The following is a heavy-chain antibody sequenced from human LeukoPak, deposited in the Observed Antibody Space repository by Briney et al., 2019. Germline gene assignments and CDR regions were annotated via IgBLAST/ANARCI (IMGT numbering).Heavy chain of an antibody. D-gene: IGHD6-13*01. CDR1: GGSISSHY. CDR3: ARDATGIAEFDP. J-gene: IGHJ5*02. Sequence: PSETLSLTCTVSGGSISSHYWSWSRQPPGKGLEWIGYIYYSGSTNYNPSLKSRVTISVDTSKNQFSLKLSSVTAADTAVYYCARDATGIAEFDPWGQGTLVTVSS. V-gene: IGHV4-59*11. CDR2: IYYSGST.